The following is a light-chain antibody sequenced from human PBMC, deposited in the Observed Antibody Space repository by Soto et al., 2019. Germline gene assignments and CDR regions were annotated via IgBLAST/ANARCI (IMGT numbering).Light chain of an antibody. J-gene: IGKJ4*01. V-gene: IGKV3-15*01. Sequence: ETVMTQSPATLSVSLGERATLSCRASQSVNTNLAWYQQRPGQAPRLLIYGASIRATGVPARFSGSGSGTDFTLTISSLQPEDFAVYFCQQYKNWPPVTFGGGTKVEIK. CDR3: QQYKNWPPVT. CDR2: GAS. CDR1: QSVNTN.